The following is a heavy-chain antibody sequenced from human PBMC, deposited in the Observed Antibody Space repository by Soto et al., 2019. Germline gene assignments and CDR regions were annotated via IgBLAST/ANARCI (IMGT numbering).Heavy chain of an antibody. CDR2: ISGSGGST. J-gene: IGHJ6*02. Sequence: GGSLRLSCAASGFNFSSYAMSWVRQAPGKGLEWVSAISGSGGSTYYADSVKGRFTISRDNSKNTLYLQMNSLRAEDTAVYYCAKDQGYCTNGVCYVSYYYYGMDVWGQGTTVTVSS. CDR3: AKDQGYCTNGVCYVSYYYYGMDV. D-gene: IGHD2-8*01. V-gene: IGHV3-23*01. CDR1: GFNFSSYA.